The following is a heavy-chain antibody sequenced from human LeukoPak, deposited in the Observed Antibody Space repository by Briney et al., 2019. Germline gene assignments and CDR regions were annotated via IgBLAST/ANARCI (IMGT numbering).Heavy chain of an antibody. D-gene: IGHD2-15*01. J-gene: IGHJ3*02. CDR3: ARVSFWWLMRAFDI. V-gene: IGHV4-39*07. Sequence: PSETLSLTCTVSGGSISSSTSYWGWIRQPPGKGLEWIGSIYYSGSTFYNPSLKSRLTMSVDTSKNQFSLKLSSVTAADTAVYYCARVSFWWLMRAFDIWGQGTMVTVSS. CDR2: IYYSGST. CDR1: GGSISSSTSY.